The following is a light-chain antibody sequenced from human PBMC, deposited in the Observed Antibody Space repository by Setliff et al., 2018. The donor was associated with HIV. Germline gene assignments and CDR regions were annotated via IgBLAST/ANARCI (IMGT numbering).Light chain of an antibody. V-gene: IGKV4-1*01. CDR3: QQYHSTPYT. J-gene: IGKJ2*01. CDR1: QGILYSSNSKNY. Sequence: DIVMTQSPDSLAVSLGERATINCKSSQGILYSSNSKNYLAWYQQKPRQPPKLLIYWASTRESGVPDRSSGSGSGTDFTLTISSLQAEDVAVYYCQQYHSTPYTFGQGTKVDIK. CDR2: WAS.